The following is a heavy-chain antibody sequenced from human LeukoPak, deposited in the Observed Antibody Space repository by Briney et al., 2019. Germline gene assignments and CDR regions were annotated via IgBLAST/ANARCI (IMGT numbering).Heavy chain of an antibody. CDR1: GFTFSSHS. J-gene: IGHJ4*02. V-gene: IGHV3-48*01. Sequence: PGGSLRLSCAASGFTFSSHSMNWVRQAPGKGLEWVSYISSSSSTIYYADSVKGRFTISRDNAKNSLYLQMNSLRAEDTAVYYCARDRSMLPLSDWGQGTLVTVSS. CDR3: ARDRSMLPLSD. D-gene: IGHD3-10*02. CDR2: ISSSSSTI.